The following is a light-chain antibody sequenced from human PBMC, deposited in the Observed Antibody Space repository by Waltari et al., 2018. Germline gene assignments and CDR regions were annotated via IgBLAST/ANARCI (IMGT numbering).Light chain of an antibody. V-gene: IGKV2-28*01. J-gene: IGKJ3*01. CDR1: QSLLSTNGFNY. CDR2: LGS. CDR3: MQALQSPFT. Sequence: DIVMTQSPLSLPVTPGEPASISCRSSQSLLSTNGFNYLDWYLQKPGQSPQLLIHLGSSRASGVPARFSGSGSGTEFTLKISRVEAEDVGVYYCMQALQSPFTFGPGTTVDIK.